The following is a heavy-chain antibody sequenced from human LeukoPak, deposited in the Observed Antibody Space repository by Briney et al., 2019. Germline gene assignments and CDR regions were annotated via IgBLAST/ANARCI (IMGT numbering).Heavy chain of an antibody. CDR3: AKSRAGGYLRAFDF. J-gene: IGHJ4*02. CDR2: ISYDGNNK. D-gene: IGHD5-18*01. Sequence: GGSLRLSCVASEFTFRSYAVHWVRRAPGKGLEWVTLISYDGNNKYYADSVKGRLTISRDNSKNTLFLQMNSLTTDDTAVYYCAKSRAGGYLRAFDFWGQGTLVTVSS. V-gene: IGHV3-30-3*02. CDR1: EFTFRSYA.